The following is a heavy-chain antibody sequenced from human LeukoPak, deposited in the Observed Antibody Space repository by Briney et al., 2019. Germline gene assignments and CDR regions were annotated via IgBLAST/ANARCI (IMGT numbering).Heavy chain of an antibody. J-gene: IGHJ3*02. CDR3: AGVKGGGYNYGAFDI. Sequence: ASVKVSCKVSGYTFTGYYMHWVRQAPGQGLEWMGWINPNSGGTNYAQKFQGRVTMTRDTSISTAYMELSRLRSDDTAVYYCAGVKGGGYNYGAFDIWGQGTMVTVSS. D-gene: IGHD5-24*01. CDR1: GYTFTGYY. V-gene: IGHV1-2*02. CDR2: INPNSGGT.